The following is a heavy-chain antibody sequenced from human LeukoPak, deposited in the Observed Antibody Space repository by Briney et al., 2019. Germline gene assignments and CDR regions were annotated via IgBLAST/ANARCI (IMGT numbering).Heavy chain of an antibody. D-gene: IGHD3-16*02. CDR2: MYHSGST. J-gene: IGHJ4*02. V-gene: IGHV4-38-2*02. CDR3: ARYDVWGSYRAFDY. Sequence: PSETLSLTCTVSSYSISTDYYWGWIRQPPGKGLEWIGTMYHSGSTYYNPSLKSRVTISVDTSKNQFSLKLSSVTAADTAVYYCARYDVWGSYRAFDYWGQGTLVTVSS. CDR1: SYSISTDYY.